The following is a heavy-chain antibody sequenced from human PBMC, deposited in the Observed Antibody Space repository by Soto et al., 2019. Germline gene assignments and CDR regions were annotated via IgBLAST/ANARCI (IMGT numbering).Heavy chain of an antibody. CDR3: ARDLIIVYTPAGGFDH. CDR2: ITPDGSST. CDR1: GFTFSRYW. Sequence: EVQLVESGGGLVQPGGSLRLSCATSGFTFSRYWMHWVRQAPGKGLMWVSRITPDGSSTSYADSVKGRFTISRDNAKNTMYLQVNSLRAEDTAIYYCARDLIIVYTPAGGFDHWGQGTLVAVSS. V-gene: IGHV3-74*01. J-gene: IGHJ5*02. D-gene: IGHD1-26*01.